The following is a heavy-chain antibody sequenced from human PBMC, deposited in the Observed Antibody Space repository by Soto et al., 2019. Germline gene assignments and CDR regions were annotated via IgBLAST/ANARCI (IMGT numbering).Heavy chain of an antibody. V-gene: IGHV3-23*01. CDR2: VSGSGGST. CDR1: GFTFSSYA. J-gene: IGHJ4*02. CDR3: ARRGPGTYFDY. D-gene: IGHD6-13*01. Sequence: EVPLLESGGGLVQPGRSLRLSCAASGFTFSSYAMRWVRQAPGKGLEWVSAVSGSGGSTYYADSVKGRFTISRDNSKNTLYLQMNSLRAEDTAVYYCARRGPGTYFDYWGQGTLVTVSS.